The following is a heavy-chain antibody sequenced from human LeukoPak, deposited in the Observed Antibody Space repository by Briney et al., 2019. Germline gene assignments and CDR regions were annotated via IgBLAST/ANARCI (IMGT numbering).Heavy chain of an antibody. CDR2: IIPIFGTA. J-gene: IGHJ6*02. D-gene: IGHD1-26*01. Sequence: SVKVSCKASGGTFSSYAISWVRQAPGQGLEWMGGIIPIFGTANYAQKFQGRVTITADESTSTAYMELSSLRSEDTAVYYCARGEVIVGATIYYYYGMDVWGQGTTVTVSS. CDR3: ARGEVIVGATIYYYYGMDV. V-gene: IGHV1-69*13. CDR1: GGTFSSYA.